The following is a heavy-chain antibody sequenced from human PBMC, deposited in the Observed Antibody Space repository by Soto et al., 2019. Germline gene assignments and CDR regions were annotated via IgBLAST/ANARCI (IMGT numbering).Heavy chain of an antibody. V-gene: IGHV3-48*01. CDR3: ARDQLYYNDISGRPLNAFDV. CDR1: GFTFRNYG. D-gene: IGHD3-22*01. CDR2: IGIGSSTK. Sequence: GGSLRLSCAASGFTFRNYGMNWVRQAPGKGLEWVSYIGIGSSTKYYADSVKGRFTISRDNAKNSLYLQMNSLRAEDTAVYYYARDQLYYNDISGRPLNAFDVWGQGTMVTVSS. J-gene: IGHJ3*01.